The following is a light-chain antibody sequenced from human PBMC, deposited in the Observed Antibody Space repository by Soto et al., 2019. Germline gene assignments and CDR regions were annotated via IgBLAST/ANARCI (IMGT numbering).Light chain of an antibody. CDR3: QQYDNLPS. V-gene: IGKV1-33*01. CDR1: QDISTY. Sequence: DIQMTQSPSSLSASVGDRVTITCQASQDISTYLNWYQQRPGKAPKLLIYDATNLEKGVPSRFSGSGSGTDFTVTISSLQPEDLATYYCQQYDNLPSFGGGTKVDIK. CDR2: DAT. J-gene: IGKJ4*01.